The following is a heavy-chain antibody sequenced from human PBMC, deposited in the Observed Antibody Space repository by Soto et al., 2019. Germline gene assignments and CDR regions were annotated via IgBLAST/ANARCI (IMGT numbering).Heavy chain of an antibody. J-gene: IGHJ6*03. D-gene: IGHD3-10*01. Sequence: ASVKVSCKASGYTFTSYAMHWVRQAPGQRLEWMGWINAGNGNTKYSQKFQGRVTITRDTSASTAYMELSSLRSEDTAVYYCAGPKYYYGPPEDYYYHYYMDVWGQGTTVPVAS. CDR2: INAGNGNT. CDR3: AGPKYYYGPPEDYYYHYYMDV. V-gene: IGHV1-3*01. CDR1: GYTFTSYA.